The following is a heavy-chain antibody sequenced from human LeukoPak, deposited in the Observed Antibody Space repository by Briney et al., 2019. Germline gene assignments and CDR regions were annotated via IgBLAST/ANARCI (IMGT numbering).Heavy chain of an antibody. V-gene: IGHV3-74*01. Sequence: PGGSLRLSCAASGFTFSSYWMRWVRQAPGKGLVWVSRINSDGSSTSYADSVKGRFTISRDNAKNTLYLQMNSLRAEDTAVYYCARVGSFWSGYYVNWGQGTLVTVSS. D-gene: IGHD3-3*01. CDR3: ARVGSFWSGYYVN. J-gene: IGHJ4*02. CDR2: INSDGSST. CDR1: GFTFSSYW.